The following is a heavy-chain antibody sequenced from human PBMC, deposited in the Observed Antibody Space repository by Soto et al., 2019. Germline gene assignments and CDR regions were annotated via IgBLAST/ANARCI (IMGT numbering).Heavy chain of an antibody. CDR3: VIGPLDIAVVPAAMVY. D-gene: IGHD2-2*03. CDR2: VNNDGSDV. Sequence: EVQLVESGGGLVQPGGSLRVSCVASGFSISSYWMHWVRQAPGKGLMWVSRVNNDGSDVNYADSVKGRFTISRDNARNTLYLQMARLRAEDTAVYYWVIGPLDIAVVPAAMVYWGQGTLVTVSS. CDR1: GFSISSYW. J-gene: IGHJ4*02. V-gene: IGHV3-74*01.